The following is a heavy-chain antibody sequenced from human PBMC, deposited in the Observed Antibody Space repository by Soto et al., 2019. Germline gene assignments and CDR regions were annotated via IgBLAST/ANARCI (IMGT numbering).Heavy chain of an antibody. D-gene: IGHD5-12*01. Sequence: SLRLSCAASGFTFSSYAMHWVRQAPGKGLEWVAVIWYDGTKKYYADSVRGRFTISRDTSKNTLYLQMNSMRAEDTAVYYCARDGLEYSGYDIDYWGQGTLVTVSS. CDR1: GFTFSSYA. CDR2: IWYDGTKK. J-gene: IGHJ4*02. V-gene: IGHV3-33*01. CDR3: ARDGLEYSGYDIDY.